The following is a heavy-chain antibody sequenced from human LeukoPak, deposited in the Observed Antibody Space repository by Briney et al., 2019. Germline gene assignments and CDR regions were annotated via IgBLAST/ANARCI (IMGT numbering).Heavy chain of an antibody. V-gene: IGHV1-18*01. CDR2: ISAYNGNT. Sequence: ASVKVSCKASGYTFTSYGISWVRQAPGQGHEWMGWISAYNGNTNYAQKLQGRVTMTTDTSTSTAYMELRSLRSDDTAVYYCASTLRGAVAGTGGLDYWGQGTLVTVSS. CDR1: GYTFTSYG. J-gene: IGHJ4*02. D-gene: IGHD6-19*01. CDR3: ASTLRGAVAGTGGLDY.